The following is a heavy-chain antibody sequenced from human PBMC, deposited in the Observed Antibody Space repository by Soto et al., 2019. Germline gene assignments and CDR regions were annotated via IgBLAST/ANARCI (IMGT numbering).Heavy chain of an antibody. V-gene: IGHV3-48*02. CDR2: ITSSGDSI. CDR1: GFTFSSYA. CDR3: ARLPKGSMVTS. J-gene: IGHJ4*02. D-gene: IGHD2-21*02. Sequence: GGSLRLSCAASGFTFSSYAMSWVRQAPGKGLEWLSYITSSGDSIYYADSVKGRFTVSRDNAKNSLFLHMNSLRDDDTAVYYCARLPKGSMVTSWGQGTLVTVSS.